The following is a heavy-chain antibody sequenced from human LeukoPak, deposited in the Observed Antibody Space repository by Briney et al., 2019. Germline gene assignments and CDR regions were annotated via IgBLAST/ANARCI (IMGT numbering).Heavy chain of an antibody. V-gene: IGHV3-48*03. J-gene: IGHJ5*02. D-gene: IGHD1-1*01. CDR3: ARDRANWNDLKFDP. Sequence: GGSLRLSCAASGFTFSSYEMNWVRQAPGKGLEWVSYISSSGSTIYYADSVKGRFTISRDNAKNSLYLQMNSLRAEDTAVYYCARDRANWNDLKFDPWGQGTLVTVSS. CDR1: GFTFSSYE. CDR2: ISSSGSTI.